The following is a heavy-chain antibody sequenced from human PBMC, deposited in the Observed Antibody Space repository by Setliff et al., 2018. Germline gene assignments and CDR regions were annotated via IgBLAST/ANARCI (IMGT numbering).Heavy chain of an antibody. CDR2: IIHSGST. CDR3: ASLSPIAAAYDY. D-gene: IGHD6-13*01. J-gene: IGHJ4*02. V-gene: IGHV4-34*12. Sequence: SETLSLTCAVYGGSFSGYYWSWIRQPPGKRLEWIGEIIHSGSTNYNPSLKSRVTISMGTSKNQFSLKLSSVTAADTAVYYCASLSPIAAAYDYWGQGTLVTVSS. CDR1: GGSFSGYY.